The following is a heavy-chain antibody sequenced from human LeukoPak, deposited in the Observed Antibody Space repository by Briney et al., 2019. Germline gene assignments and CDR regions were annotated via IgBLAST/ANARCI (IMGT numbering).Heavy chain of an antibody. Sequence: GGSLRLSCAASGFTFSSYWMHWVRQAPGKGLVWLSRINSDGSSTSYADSVKGRFTISRDNAKNTLYLQMNSLRAEDTAVYYCARGRGTAMVKSAFDIWGQGTMVTVSS. CDR3: ARGRGTAMVKSAFDI. J-gene: IGHJ3*02. D-gene: IGHD5-18*01. CDR1: GFTFSSYW. CDR2: INSDGSST. V-gene: IGHV3-74*01.